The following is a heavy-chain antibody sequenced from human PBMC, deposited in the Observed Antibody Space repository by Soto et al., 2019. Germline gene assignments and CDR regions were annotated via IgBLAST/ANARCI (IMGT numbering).Heavy chain of an antibody. V-gene: IGHV1-24*01. CDR1: GYTLTELS. D-gene: IGHD1-26*01. CDR3: ATDRRIVGATTWGWGWFDP. J-gene: IGHJ5*02. CDR2: FDPEDGET. Sequence: QVQLVLSGAEVKKPGASVKVSCKVSGYTLTELSMHWVRQAPGKGLEWMGGFDPEDGETIYAQKFQGRVTMTEDTSTDTAYMELSSLRSEDTAVYYCATDRRIVGATTWGWGWFDPWGQGTLVTVSS.